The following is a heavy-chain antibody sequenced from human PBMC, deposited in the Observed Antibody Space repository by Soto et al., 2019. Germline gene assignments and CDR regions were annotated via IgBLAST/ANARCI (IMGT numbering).Heavy chain of an antibody. CDR1: GFTFSSYD. D-gene: IGHD6-19*01. CDR3: ARLAVGEGFDS. CDR2: IGTAGDT. Sequence: EVQLVESGGGVVQPGGSLRLSCAASGFTFSSYDMHWVRQATGKGLEWVSAIGTAGDTYYPGSVKGRFTISRENAKNSLYLQMNSLRAGDTAVYYCARLAVGEGFDSWGQGTLVTVSS. V-gene: IGHV3-13*04. J-gene: IGHJ4*02.